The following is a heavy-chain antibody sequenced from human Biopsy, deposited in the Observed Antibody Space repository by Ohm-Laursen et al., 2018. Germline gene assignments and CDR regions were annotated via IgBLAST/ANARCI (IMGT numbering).Heavy chain of an antibody. CDR1: GGSISSDY. D-gene: IGHD2/OR15-2a*01. V-gene: IGHV4-59*01. J-gene: IGHJ6*02. Sequence: TLSLTWTVSGGSISSDYWSWVRQTPGKGLEWIGYIYYSGSTNYNPSLKSRVTISVDTSKNQFSLRLNSVTAADTAVYYCARATNSTGWPYYYFYGMDVWGQGTTVTVSS. CDR3: ARATNSTGWPYYYFYGMDV. CDR2: IYYSGST.